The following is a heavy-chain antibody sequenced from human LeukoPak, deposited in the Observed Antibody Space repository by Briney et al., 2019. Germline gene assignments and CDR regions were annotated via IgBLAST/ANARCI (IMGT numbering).Heavy chain of an antibody. CDR1: GFTFSSYS. CDR3: AREHSNLEAFDI. V-gene: IGHV3-21*04. CDR2: ISSSSSYI. D-gene: IGHD4-11*01. J-gene: IGHJ3*02. Sequence: GGSLRLSCAASGFTFSSYSMNWVRQAPGKGLEWVSSISSSSSYIYYADSAKGRFTISRDNAKNSLYLQMNSLRAEDTAVYYCAREHSNLEAFDIWGQGTMVTVSS.